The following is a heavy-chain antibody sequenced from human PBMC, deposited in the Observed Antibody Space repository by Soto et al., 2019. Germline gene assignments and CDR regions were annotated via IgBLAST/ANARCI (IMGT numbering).Heavy chain of an antibody. CDR1: GYTFIGHY. D-gene: IGHD2-15*01. CDR2: INPNSGGT. V-gene: IGHV1-2*04. CDR3: ARKMCGGSCYLDAFDI. Sequence: ASVKVSWKASGYTFIGHYMHWVRQTPGQGLEWMGWINPNSGGTNYAQKFQGWVTMTRDTSISTAYMELSRLRSDDTAVYYCARKMCGGSCYLDAFDIWGQGTMVTVSS. J-gene: IGHJ3*02.